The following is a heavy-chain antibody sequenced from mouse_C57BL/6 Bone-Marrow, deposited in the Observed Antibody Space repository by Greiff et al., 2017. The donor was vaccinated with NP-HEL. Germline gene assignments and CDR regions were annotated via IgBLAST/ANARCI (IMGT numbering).Heavy chain of an antibody. Sequence: QVHVKQPGAELVRPGSSVKLSCKASGYTFTSYWMDWVKQRPGQGLEWIGNIYPSDSETHYNQKFKDKATLTVDKSSSTAYMQLSSLTSEDSAVYYCARGAGTHYFDYWGQGTTLTVSS. V-gene: IGHV1-61*01. CDR2: IYPSDSET. D-gene: IGHD4-1*01. CDR3: ARGAGTHYFDY. CDR1: GYTFTSYW. J-gene: IGHJ2*01.